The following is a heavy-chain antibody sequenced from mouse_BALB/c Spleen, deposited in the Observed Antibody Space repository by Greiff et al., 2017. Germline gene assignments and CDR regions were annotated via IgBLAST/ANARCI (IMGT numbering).Heavy chain of an antibody. V-gene: IGHV5-6-3*01. Sequence: EVMLVESGGGLVQPGGSLKLSCAASGFTFSSYGMSWVRQTPDKRLELVATINSNGGSTYYPDSVKGRFTISRDNAKNTLYLQMSSLKSEDTAMYYCAREDWALDYWGQGTTPTVSS. CDR2: INSNGGST. CDR3: AREDWALDY. D-gene: IGHD4-1*01. CDR1: GFTFSSYG. J-gene: IGHJ2*01.